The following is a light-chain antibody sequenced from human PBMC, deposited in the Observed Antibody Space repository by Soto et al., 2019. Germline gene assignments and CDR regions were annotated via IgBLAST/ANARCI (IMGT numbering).Light chain of an antibody. CDR2: GAS. CDR1: QSVSSSY. Sequence: IVLTQSPGTLSLSPGERATLSCRASQSVSSSYLAWYQQKPGQAPRLLIYGASSRATGIPGRFSGSGSGKDFTLTISRLEPEDFAVYYCQQYGSSPRTFGKGTKV. V-gene: IGKV3-20*01. J-gene: IGKJ1*01. CDR3: QQYGSSPRT.